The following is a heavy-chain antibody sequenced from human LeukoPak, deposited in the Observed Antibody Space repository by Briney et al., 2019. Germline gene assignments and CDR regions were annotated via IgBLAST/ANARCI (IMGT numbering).Heavy chain of an antibody. CDR3: ARDAQGGIVVVVAANDYGMDV. Sequence: GGSLRLSCAASGFTFSSSAMNWVRQAPGKGLEWVSSINNVGSHIYYAGSVRGRFTISRDNAKNLLYLQMDSLRAEDTAVYYCARDAQGGIVVVVAANDYGMDVWGQGTTVTVSS. J-gene: IGHJ6*02. CDR1: GFTFSSSA. CDR2: INNVGSHI. D-gene: IGHD2-15*01. V-gene: IGHV3-21*01.